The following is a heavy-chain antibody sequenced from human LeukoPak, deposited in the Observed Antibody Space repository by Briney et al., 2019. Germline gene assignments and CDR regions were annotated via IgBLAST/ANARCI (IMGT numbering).Heavy chain of an antibody. CDR1: GYTFSSYS. Sequence: GGSLRLSCAASGYTFSSYSMNWVRQAPGKGLEWVSSISSSSSYIYYADSVKGRFTISRDNAKNSLYLQMNSLRAEDTAVYYCARDRGSSWSGDWFDPWGQGTLVTVSS. CDR2: ISSSSSYI. V-gene: IGHV3-21*01. D-gene: IGHD6-13*01. J-gene: IGHJ5*02. CDR3: ARDRGSSWSGDWFDP.